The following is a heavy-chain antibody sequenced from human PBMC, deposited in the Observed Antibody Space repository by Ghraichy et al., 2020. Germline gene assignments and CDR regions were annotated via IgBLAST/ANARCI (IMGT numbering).Heavy chain of an antibody. CDR3: AREIGSSGSAGFFDQ. Sequence: GGSLRLSCVASGFTLTSNPMHWVRQSPGKGLEWVALISHDGMNKDYADSVKGRFTTSRDESKNTFYLEMNSLKTEDSAIYSCAREIGSSGSAGFFDQWGQGTLVTVSS. D-gene: IGHD6-19*01. CDR2: ISHDGMNK. J-gene: IGHJ4*02. V-gene: IGHV3-30*04. CDR1: GFTLTSNP.